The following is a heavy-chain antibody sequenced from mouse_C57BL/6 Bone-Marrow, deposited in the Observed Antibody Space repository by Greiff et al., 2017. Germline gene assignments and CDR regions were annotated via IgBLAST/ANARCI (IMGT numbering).Heavy chain of an antibody. CDR3: ARSYSNYHYYAMDY. CDR2: INPGSGGT. D-gene: IGHD2-5*01. V-gene: IGHV1-54*01. CDR1: GYAFTNYL. Sequence: LQESGAELVRPGTSVKVSCKASGYAFTNYLIEWVKQRPGQGLEWIGVINPGSGGTNYNEKFKGKATLTADKSSSTAYMQLSSLTSEDSAVYCCARSYSNYHYYAMDYWGQGTSVTVSS. J-gene: IGHJ4*01.